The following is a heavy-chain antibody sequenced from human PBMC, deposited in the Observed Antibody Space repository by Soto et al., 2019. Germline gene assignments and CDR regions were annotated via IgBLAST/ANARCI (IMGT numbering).Heavy chain of an antibody. Sequence: NPSETLSLTXVVSGGSISGRNWWSWVRQAPGKGLEWIGEVFHSGDTTYSPSLRSRVTISVDKSKNQFSLNLNYVTAADTAVYYCTRLIYDSRLNYFYFDLWGQGALVTVSS. D-gene: IGHD3-22*01. CDR3: TRLIYDSRLNYFYFDL. V-gene: IGHV4-4*02. CDR1: GGSISGRNW. CDR2: VFHSGDT. J-gene: IGHJ4*02.